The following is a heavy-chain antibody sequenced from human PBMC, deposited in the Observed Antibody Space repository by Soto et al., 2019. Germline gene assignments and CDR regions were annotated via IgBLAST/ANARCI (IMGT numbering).Heavy chain of an antibody. J-gene: IGHJ6*02. D-gene: IGHD3-16*02. CDR2: VYWNDER. Sequence: QITLKESGPTLVKPTQTLTLTCTFSGFSLSTSGVGVGWIRQPPGKALEPRARVYWNDERHYSPSLKTRLTITKDTSRNQVVLIMTHMDPVDTAAYYCADRFSGNYLYNYYYHGMDVWGQGSTVTVSS. CDR3: ADRFSGNYLYNYYYHGMDV. V-gene: IGHV2-5*01. CDR1: GFSLSTSGVG.